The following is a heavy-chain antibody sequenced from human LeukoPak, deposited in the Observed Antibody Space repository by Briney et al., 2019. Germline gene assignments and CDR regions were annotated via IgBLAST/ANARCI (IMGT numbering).Heavy chain of an antibody. D-gene: IGHD3-22*01. CDR3: ASLTTADAFDI. CDR1: GGSIRSSSYY. Sequence: PSETLSLTCTVSGGSIRSSSYYWSWIRQPPGKGLEWIGYIYDSGSTNYNPSLKSRVTISVDTSKNQFSLKLSSVTAADTAVFYCASLTTADAFDIWGQGTMVTVSS. CDR2: IYDSGST. J-gene: IGHJ3*02. V-gene: IGHV4-61*01.